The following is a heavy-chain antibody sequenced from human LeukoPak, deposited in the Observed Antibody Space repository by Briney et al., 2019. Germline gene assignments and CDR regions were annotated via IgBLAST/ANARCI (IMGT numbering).Heavy chain of an antibody. CDR1: GGSIRGYY. Sequence: PSETLSLACNVSGGSIRGYYWSWIRQPPGKGLEWIGYIYSSGSTNYNPSLKSRVTMSVDTSKNQFSLKVSSVTAADTAVYYCARVFDSGSQAYFYYMDVWGKGTTVTISS. D-gene: IGHD3-10*01. J-gene: IGHJ6*03. CDR3: ARVFDSGSQAYFYYMDV. V-gene: IGHV4-59*01. CDR2: IYSSGST.